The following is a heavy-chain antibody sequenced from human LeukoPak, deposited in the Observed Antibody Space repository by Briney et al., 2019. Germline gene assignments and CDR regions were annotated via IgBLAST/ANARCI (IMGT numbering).Heavy chain of an antibody. V-gene: IGHV4-39*07. CDR2: IYYSGTT. J-gene: IGHJ4*02. CDR1: GGSISSSSFY. CDR3: ARVGGYSYGLYYFDY. D-gene: IGHD5-18*01. Sequence: SETLSLTCTVSGGSISSSSFYWDWIRQPPGKGLEWIGTIYYSGTTYYNPSLKSRVTISVDTSKNQFSLKLSSVTAADTAVYYCARVGGYSYGLYYFDYWGQGTLVTVSS.